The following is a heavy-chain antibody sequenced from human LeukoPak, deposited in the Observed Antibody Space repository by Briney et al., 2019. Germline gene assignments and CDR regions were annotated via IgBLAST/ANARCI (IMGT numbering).Heavy chain of an antibody. J-gene: IGHJ1*01. CDR2: IRYDGSNK. Sequence: YPGGSLRLSCAASGFTFSSYGMHWVRQAPGKGLEWVAFIRYDGSNKYYADSVKGRFTISRDNAKNSLYLQMNSLRAEDTAVYYCARDIFGTYGDYSKTLGPYFQHWGQGTLVTVSS. V-gene: IGHV3-30*02. CDR1: GFTFSSYG. D-gene: IGHD4-17*01. CDR3: ARDIFGTYGDYSKTLGPYFQH.